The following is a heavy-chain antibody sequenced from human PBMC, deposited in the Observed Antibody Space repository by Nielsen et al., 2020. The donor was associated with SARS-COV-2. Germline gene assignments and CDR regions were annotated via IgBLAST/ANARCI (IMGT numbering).Heavy chain of an antibody. CDR3: AKDGGETYYYDWGFDY. Sequence: GESLKISCAASGFTFSSYAMSWVRQAPGKGLEWVSAISGSGGSTYYADSVKGRFTISRDNSKNTLYLQMNSLRAEDTDVYYCAKDGGETYYYDWGFDYWGQGTLVTVSS. CDR2: ISGSGGST. CDR1: GFTFSSYA. D-gene: IGHD3-22*01. J-gene: IGHJ4*02. V-gene: IGHV3-23*01.